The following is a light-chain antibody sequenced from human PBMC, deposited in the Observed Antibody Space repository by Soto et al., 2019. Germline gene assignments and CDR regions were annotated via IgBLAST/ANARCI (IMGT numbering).Light chain of an antibody. CDR1: QSVGNNY. CDR2: GAS. J-gene: IGKJ4*01. CDR3: QQYAASPIT. V-gene: IGKV3-20*01. Sequence: EIVLTQSPGTLSLSPGERATVSCRASQSVGNNYLGWYQQKPGQAPRLLIHGASSRATGIPDRFSGSGSGTDFTLTITRLATEDFAVYYCQQYAASPITFGGGTKVEIK.